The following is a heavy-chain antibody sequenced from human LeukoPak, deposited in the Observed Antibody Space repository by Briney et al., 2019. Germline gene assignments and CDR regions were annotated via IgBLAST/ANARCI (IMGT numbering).Heavy chain of an antibody. Sequence: GGSLRLSCAASGFIFSSYAMSWVRQAPGKGLEWVSTISGSDGSTYYADSVKGRFTISRDNSKNTLYLQMNSLRAEDTAVYYCAKRRGLELLYYYYMDVWGKGTTVTVSS. J-gene: IGHJ6*03. CDR3: AKRRGLELLYYYYMDV. V-gene: IGHV3-23*01. D-gene: IGHD1-7*01. CDR2: ISGSDGST. CDR1: GFIFSSYA.